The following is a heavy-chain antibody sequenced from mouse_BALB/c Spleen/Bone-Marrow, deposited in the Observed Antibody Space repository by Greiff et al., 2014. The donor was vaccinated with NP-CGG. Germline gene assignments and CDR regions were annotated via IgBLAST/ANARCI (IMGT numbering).Heavy chain of an antibody. CDR1: GFTFSGYA. CDR2: ISSGGTT. CDR3: AGITTVDY. V-gene: IGHV5-6-5*01. J-gene: IGHJ4*01. Sequence: EVQLVESGGGLVKPGGSLKLSCAASGFTFSGYAMSWVRQTPEKRLEWVASISSGGTTYYPDSVKGRFTISRDNARNILYLQMSSLRSEDTAMYYCAGITTVDYWGQGTSVTASS. D-gene: IGHD1-1*01.